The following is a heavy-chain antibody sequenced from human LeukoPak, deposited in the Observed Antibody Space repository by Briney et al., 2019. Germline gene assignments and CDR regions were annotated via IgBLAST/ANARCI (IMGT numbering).Heavy chain of an antibody. CDR2: INPDSGGT. D-gene: IGHD3-10*01. CDR3: AREYGSGRYFDY. Sequence: ASVKVSCKASGYTFTRYYMHWVRQAPGQGLEGMGWINPDSGGTNYAQKFQGRVTMTRDTSISTAYMELSRLRSDDTAVYYCAREYGSGRYFDYWGQGTLVTVSS. CDR1: GYTFTRYY. V-gene: IGHV1-2*02. J-gene: IGHJ4*02.